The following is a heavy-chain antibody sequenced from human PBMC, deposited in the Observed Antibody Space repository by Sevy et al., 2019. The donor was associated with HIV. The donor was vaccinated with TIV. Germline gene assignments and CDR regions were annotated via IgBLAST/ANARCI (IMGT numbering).Heavy chain of an antibody. CDR3: AREGCTKPHDY. CDR2: LSFGCGEI. D-gene: IGHD2-8*01. Sequence: GGSLRLSCAASGFTFSKYSISWVRQPPGNGLEWVSTLSFGCGEINYADSVKGRFTISRDNSKSSVYLQMNNLRPEDTAVYYCAREGCTKPHDYWGQGTLVTVS. J-gene: IGHJ4*02. CDR1: GFTFSKYS. V-gene: IGHV3-23*01.